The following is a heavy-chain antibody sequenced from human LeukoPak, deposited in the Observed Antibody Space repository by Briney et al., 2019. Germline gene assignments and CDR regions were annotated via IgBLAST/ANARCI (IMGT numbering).Heavy chain of an antibody. CDR2: ISYDGSNK. Sequence: GGSLRLSCAASGFTFSSYGMHWVRQAPGKGLEWVAVISYDGSNKYYADSVKGRFTISRDNAKNSLYLQMNSLRAEDTAVYYCARDVNDYWGQGTLVTVSS. CDR3: ARDVNDY. J-gene: IGHJ4*02. V-gene: IGHV3-30*03. CDR1: GFTFSSYG.